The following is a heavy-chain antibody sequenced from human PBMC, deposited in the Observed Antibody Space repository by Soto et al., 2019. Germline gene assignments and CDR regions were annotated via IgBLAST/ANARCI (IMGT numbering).Heavy chain of an antibody. Sequence: SETLSLTCAVSGGSISSGGYSWSWIRQPPGKGLEWIGYIYHSGSTYYNPSLKSRVTISVDRSKNQFSLKLSSVTAADMAVYYCAREGSYSAYNFAHGIQLWSFDFWGQGALVTVSS. CDR2: IYHSGST. CDR1: GGSISSGGYS. D-gene: IGHD5-12*01. V-gene: IGHV4-30-2*01. CDR3: AREGSYSAYNFAHGIQLWSFDF. J-gene: IGHJ4*02.